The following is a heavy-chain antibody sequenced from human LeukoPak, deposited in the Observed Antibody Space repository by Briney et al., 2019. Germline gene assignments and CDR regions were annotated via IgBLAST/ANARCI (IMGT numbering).Heavy chain of an antibody. J-gene: IGHJ6*03. V-gene: IGHV3-7*01. CDR1: EFIFSTYW. CDR2: IRQDGSEK. Sequence: PGGSLRLSCAASEFIFSTYWMSWVRQAPGKGLEWVATIRQDGSEKHHVDPVRGRFTISRDNAKNSLYLLMNKLRVEDTAVYYCVRGCGRSSCPYYLDVWGKGTMVTVSS. D-gene: IGHD6-13*01. CDR3: VRGCGRSSCPYYLDV.